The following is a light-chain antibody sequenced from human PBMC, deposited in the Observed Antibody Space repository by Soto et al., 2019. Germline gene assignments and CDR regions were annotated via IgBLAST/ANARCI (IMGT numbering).Light chain of an antibody. CDR2: AAS. J-gene: IGKJ1*01. CDR3: QKYNSAPWT. V-gene: IGKV1-27*01. CDR1: QGIGTY. Sequence: DIQMTQSPSSLSASVGDRVTITCRASQGIGTYLAWYQQKPGKVPKLLIYAASTLQSGVPSRFSGSGSGTYFTLTISSLQHEDVATYYCQKYNSAPWTFGQGTKVEIK.